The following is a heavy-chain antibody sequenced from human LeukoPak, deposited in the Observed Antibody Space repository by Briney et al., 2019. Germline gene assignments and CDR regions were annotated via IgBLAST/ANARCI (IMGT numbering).Heavy chain of an antibody. D-gene: IGHD2-15*01. J-gene: IGHJ4*02. CDR1: GGSVSSGSYY. CDR2: IDYSGST. CDR3: ARRWYHAYCDY. V-gene: IGHV4-61*01. Sequence: SETLSLTCTVSGGSVSSGSYYWNWIRQPPRKGLEWIGCIDYSGSTYYNPSLKSRVTVSADTSKNQFSLKLTSVTAADTAVYYCARRWYHAYCDYWGQGSLVTVSS.